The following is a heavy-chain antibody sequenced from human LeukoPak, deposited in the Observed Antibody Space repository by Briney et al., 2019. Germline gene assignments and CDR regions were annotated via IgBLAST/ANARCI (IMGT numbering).Heavy chain of an antibody. V-gene: IGHV4-38-2*02. CDR1: GYSISSGYY. J-gene: IGHJ2*01. CDR3: ARVSSSWYQDWYFDL. CDR2: VYHVGTT. D-gene: IGHD6-13*01. Sequence: SETLSLTCTVSGYSISSGYYWGWIRQPPGKGLEWIGVYHVGTTDYNPSLKSRVTMSVDTSKNQFSLKLSSVTAADTAVYYCARVSSSWYQDWYFDLWGRGTLVTVSS.